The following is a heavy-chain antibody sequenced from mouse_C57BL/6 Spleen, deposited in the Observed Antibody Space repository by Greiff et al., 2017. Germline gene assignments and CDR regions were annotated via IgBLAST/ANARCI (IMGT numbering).Heavy chain of an antibody. J-gene: IGHJ2*01. CDR2: INYDGSST. V-gene: IGHV5-16*01. D-gene: IGHD4-1*01. Sequence: EVQLVESEGGLVQPGSSMKLSCTASGFTFSDYYMAWVRQVPEKGLEWVANINYDGSSTYYLDSLKSRFIISRDNAKNILYLQMSSLKSEDTATYYCARETGTFYFDCWGQGTTLTVAS. CDR3: ARETGTFYFDC. CDR1: GFTFSDYY.